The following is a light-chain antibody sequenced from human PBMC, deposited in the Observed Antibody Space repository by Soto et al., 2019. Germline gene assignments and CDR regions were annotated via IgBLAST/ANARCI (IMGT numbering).Light chain of an antibody. CDR2: GVA. J-gene: IGKJ5*01. V-gene: IGKV3-15*01. CDR3: QQSNNWPPIT. Sequence: EIVMTQSPATLSVSPGERATLSCRASQSAGANLAWYQQKPGQAPRLLIHGVATRATGIPARFSGSGFGTEFALTISSLQSEDFAVYYCQQSNNWPPITFGQGTRLEIK. CDR1: QSAGAN.